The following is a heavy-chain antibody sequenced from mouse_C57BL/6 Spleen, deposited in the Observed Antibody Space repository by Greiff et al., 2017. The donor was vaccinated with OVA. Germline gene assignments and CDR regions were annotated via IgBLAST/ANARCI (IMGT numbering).Heavy chain of an antibody. J-gene: IGHJ2*01. Sequence: EVKVVESGGGLVKPGGSLKLSCAASGFTFSSYAMSWVRQTPEKRLEWVATISDGGSYTYYPDNVKGRFTISRDNAKNNLYLQMSHLKSEDTAMYYCARRSITTVLDYWGQGTTLTVSS. CDR3: ARRSITTVLDY. D-gene: IGHD1-1*01. V-gene: IGHV5-4*03. CDR1: GFTFSSYA. CDR2: ISDGGSYT.